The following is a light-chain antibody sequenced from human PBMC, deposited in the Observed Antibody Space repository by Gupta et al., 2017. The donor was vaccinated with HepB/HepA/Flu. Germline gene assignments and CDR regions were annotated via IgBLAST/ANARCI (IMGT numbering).Light chain of an antibody. CDR2: DDS. CDR3: QVWDTSSDKGV. V-gene: IGLV3-21*03. CDR1: NIGSKN. J-gene: IGLJ3*02. Sequence: SPVLRQPPSVSVAPGKTATLTCAGNNIGSKNVHWYQQKPGQAPALRGYDDSNRPSGIPERFSGSNSGNMATLTISRVEAGDEADYYCQVWDTSSDKGVFGGGTKVTVL.